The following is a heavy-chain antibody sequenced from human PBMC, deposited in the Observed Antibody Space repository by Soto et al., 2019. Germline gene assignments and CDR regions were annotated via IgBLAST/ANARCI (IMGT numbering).Heavy chain of an antibody. V-gene: IGHV4-59*01. CDR3: ARSRGGYFDY. Sequence: QVQLQESGPGLVKPSETLSLTCTVSGGSISSYYWSWIRQPPGKGLEWIGYIYYSGSTNYNPSLKSRVTISVDTSKNQFSLKLSSVTAADTAVYHCARSRGGYFDYWGQGTLVTVSS. CDR2: IYYSGST. J-gene: IGHJ4*02. CDR1: GGSISSYY. D-gene: IGHD3-16*01.